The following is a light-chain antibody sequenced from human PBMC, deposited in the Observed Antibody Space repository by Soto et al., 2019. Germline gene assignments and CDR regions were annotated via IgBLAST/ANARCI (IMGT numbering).Light chain of an antibody. J-gene: IGKJ5*01. CDR3: QQYSNWPPIT. CDR2: DTS. Sequence: ETLMTQAPVTLSVSLGERDTLSCRASQSVSIHLAWYQQKPGQAPRLLIYDTSTRATGIPARFSGSGSGTEFTLTISSLQSEDFAVYYCQQYSNWPPITFGQGTRLEIK. V-gene: IGKV3-15*01. CDR1: QSVSIH.